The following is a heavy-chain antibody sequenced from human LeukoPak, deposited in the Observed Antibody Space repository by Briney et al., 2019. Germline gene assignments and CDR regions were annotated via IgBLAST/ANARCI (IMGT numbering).Heavy chain of an antibody. CDR2: ISSNSYI. CDR1: GFTFSNYA. J-gene: IGHJ6*03. CDR3: ARLPGYYYYYYYMDV. Sequence: GGSLRLSCVASGFTFSNYAMTWVRQAPGKGLEWVSGISSNSYIHYADSVKGRFTVSRDNAENSLYLQMNSLRAEDTAVYYCARLPGYYYYYYYMDVWGKGTTVTASS. V-gene: IGHV3-21*01.